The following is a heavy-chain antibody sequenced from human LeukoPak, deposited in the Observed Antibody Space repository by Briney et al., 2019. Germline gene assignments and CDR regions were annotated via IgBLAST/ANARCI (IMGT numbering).Heavy chain of an antibody. CDR2: MNPNSGNT. CDR1: GYTFTSYD. D-gene: IGHD3-22*01. V-gene: IGHV1-8*01. CDR3: ARTRARTYYYDSSGYYSFDY. J-gene: IGHJ4*02. Sequence: ASVTVSCKASGYTFTSYDINWVRQATGQGLEWMGWMNPNSGNTGYAQKFQGRVTMTRNTSISTAYMELSSLRSEDTAVYYCARTRARTYYYDSSGYYSFDYWGQGTLVNVSS.